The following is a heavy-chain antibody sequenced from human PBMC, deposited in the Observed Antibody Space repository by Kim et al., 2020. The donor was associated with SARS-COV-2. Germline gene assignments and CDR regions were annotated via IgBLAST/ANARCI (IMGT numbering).Heavy chain of an antibody. CDR2: INHSGST. Sequence: SETLSLTCAVYGGSFSGYYWSWIRQPPGKGLEWIGEINHSGSTNYNPSLKSRVTISVDTSKNQFSLKLSSVTAADTAVYYCARLAVNRGVYYYYGMDVWGQGTTVTVSS. J-gene: IGHJ6*02. D-gene: IGHD6-19*01. CDR3: ARLAVNRGVYYYYGMDV. V-gene: IGHV4-34*01. CDR1: GGSFSGYY.